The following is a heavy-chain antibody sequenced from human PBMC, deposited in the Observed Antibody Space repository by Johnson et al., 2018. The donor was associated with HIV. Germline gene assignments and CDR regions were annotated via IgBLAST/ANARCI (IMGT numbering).Heavy chain of an antibody. CDR1: GFTVSSNY. CDR2: IYSGGST. Sequence: VQLVESGGGLVQPGGSLRLSCAASGFTVSSNYMSWVRQGPGKGLEWVSVIYSGGSTYYADSVKGRFTISRDNSKNTVYLQMHSLRGEDTAVYYCARGYILTGYSGVFDIWGRGTMVTVSS. V-gene: IGHV3-66*01. CDR3: ARGYILTGYSGVFDI. D-gene: IGHD3-9*01. J-gene: IGHJ3*02.